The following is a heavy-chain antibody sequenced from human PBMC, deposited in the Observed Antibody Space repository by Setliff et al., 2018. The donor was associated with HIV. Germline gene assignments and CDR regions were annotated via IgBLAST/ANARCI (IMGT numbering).Heavy chain of an antibody. CDR1: GGSFTSRSYY. CDR2: IFYSGIT. D-gene: IGHD3-3*01. CDR3: ARSKTFYDFWGGYYTHGAFKI. J-gene: IGHJ3*02. Sequence: SETLSLTCTVSGGSFTSRSYYWGWIRQPPGKGLEWIGSIFYSGITHYNPSLKSRVTISVDTSKNQFSLNLTSVTAADTAVYYCARSKTFYDFWGGYYTHGAFKIWGLGTMVTVSS. V-gene: IGHV4-39*01.